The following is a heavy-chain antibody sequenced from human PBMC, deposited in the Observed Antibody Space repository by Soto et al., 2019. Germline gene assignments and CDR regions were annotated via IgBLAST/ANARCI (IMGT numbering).Heavy chain of an antibody. CDR3: AKAGGAAGTVDYFDY. CDR1: GFIFGSYG. V-gene: IGHV3-23*01. Sequence: GGSLRLSCAASGFIFGSYGMHWVRQSPGKGLEWVSVISGSVGSTYYADSVKGRFTITRDNSKNTLYLQMNSLRAEDTAVYYCAKAGGAAGTVDYFDYWGQGTLVTVSS. D-gene: IGHD6-13*01. J-gene: IGHJ4*02. CDR2: ISGSVGST.